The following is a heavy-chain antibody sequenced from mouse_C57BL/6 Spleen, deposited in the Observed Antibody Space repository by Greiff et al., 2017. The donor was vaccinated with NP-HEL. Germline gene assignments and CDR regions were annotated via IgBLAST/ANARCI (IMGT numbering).Heavy chain of an antibody. CDR1: GYTFTSYW. Sequence: QVQLQQPGAELVKPGASVKLSCKASGYTFTSYWMHWVKQRPGRGLEWIGRIDPNSGGTKYNEKFKGKATLTVDKPSSTAYMQLSSLTSEDSAVYYCASITTVVDYAMDYWGQGTSVTVSS. CDR2: IDPNSGGT. J-gene: IGHJ4*01. CDR3: ASITTVVDYAMDY. V-gene: IGHV1-72*01. D-gene: IGHD1-1*01.